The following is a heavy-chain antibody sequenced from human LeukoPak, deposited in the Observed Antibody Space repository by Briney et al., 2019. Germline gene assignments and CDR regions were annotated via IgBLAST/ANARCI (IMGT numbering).Heavy chain of an antibody. CDR1: GFTFSSYA. CDR2: FTYSGVNT. J-gene: IGHJ4*02. CDR3: AKGPHSSGWHYFDY. V-gene: IGHV3-23*01. Sequence: GGSLRLSCAASGFTFSSYAMTWVRQAPGKGLEWVSTFTYSGVNTYYADSVRGRFTISRDNSKNTLYLQLNSLRAEDTALYCCAKGPHSSGWHYFDYWGQGTLVTVSS. D-gene: IGHD6-19*01.